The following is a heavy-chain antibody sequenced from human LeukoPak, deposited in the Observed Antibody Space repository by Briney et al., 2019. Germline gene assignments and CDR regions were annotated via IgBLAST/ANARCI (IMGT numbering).Heavy chain of an antibody. V-gene: IGHV1-69*04. Sequence: VASVTVSCKASRGTVSSYAISWVRQAAGQGLEWMGRIIPIFGIANYAQKFQGRVTITADKSTSTAYMELSSPRSEDTAVYYCARAAQQLVHIFDYWGQGTLVTVSS. D-gene: IGHD6-13*01. CDR1: RGTVSSYA. CDR2: IIPIFGIA. CDR3: ARAAQQLVHIFDY. J-gene: IGHJ4*02.